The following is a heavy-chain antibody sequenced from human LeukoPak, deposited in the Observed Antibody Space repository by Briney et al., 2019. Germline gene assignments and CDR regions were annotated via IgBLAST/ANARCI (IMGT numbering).Heavy chain of an antibody. CDR2: INQSGVT. CDR1: GGSFTTYY. J-gene: IGHJ4*02. CDR3: LRGRNWEQS. V-gene: IGHV4-34*01. D-gene: IGHD1-26*01. Sequence: SETLSLTCAVYGGSFTTYYSSWFRQPPGKGLEWIGEINQSGVTHYNPSLKSRLTISEDTSKNQFSLKLTSVTAADTAVYFCLRGRNWEQSWGQGTLVTVSS.